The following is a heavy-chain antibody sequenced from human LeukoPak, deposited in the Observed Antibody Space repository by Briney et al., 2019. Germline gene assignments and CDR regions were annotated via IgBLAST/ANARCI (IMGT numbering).Heavy chain of an antibody. J-gene: IGHJ4*02. Sequence: PGGSLRLSCAASGFTFSSYWMTWVRQAPGKGLEWVANIKQDGSEKYYVDSVKGRFIISRDNAKNSLYLQMSSLRAEDTAVYYGARDGRAGSGYYRKDDYWGQGTLVTVSS. D-gene: IGHD3-22*01. CDR2: IKQDGSEK. V-gene: IGHV3-7*01. CDR3: ARDGRAGSGYYRKDDY. CDR1: GFTFSSYW.